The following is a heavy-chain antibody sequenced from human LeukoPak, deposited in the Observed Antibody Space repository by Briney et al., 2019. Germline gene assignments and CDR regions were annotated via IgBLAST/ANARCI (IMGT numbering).Heavy chain of an antibody. V-gene: IGHV3-23*01. CDR2: ISGSGGST. D-gene: IGHD6-6*01. CDR1: GFTFSSYA. Sequence: PGGSLRLSCAASGFTFSSYAMSWVRQAPGKGLEWVSAISGSGGSTYYADSVKGRFTISRDNSKNTLYLQMNSLRAEDTAVYYCAKDHDTSIAAPHDPPEYFQHWGQGTLVTVSS. CDR3: AKDHDTSIAAPHDPPEYFQH. J-gene: IGHJ1*01.